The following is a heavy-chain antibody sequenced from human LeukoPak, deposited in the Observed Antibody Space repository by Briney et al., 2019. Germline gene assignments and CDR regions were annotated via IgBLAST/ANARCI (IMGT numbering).Heavy chain of an antibody. D-gene: IGHD4-17*01. CDR3: AREVDYGDEDY. V-gene: IGHV3-48*04. CDR1: GFTFSSYW. CDR2: ISSSGSTI. J-gene: IGHJ4*02. Sequence: PGGSLRLSCAASGFTFSSYWMSWVRQAPGKGLEWVSYISSSGSTIYYADSVKGRFTISRDNAKNSLYLQMNSLRAEDTAVYYCAREVDYGDEDYWGQGTLVTVSS.